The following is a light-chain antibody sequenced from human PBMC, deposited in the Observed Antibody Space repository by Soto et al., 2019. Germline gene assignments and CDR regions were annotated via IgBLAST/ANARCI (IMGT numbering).Light chain of an antibody. V-gene: IGKV3-20*01. CDR3: QQYGSSAWT. CDR1: QSVSSSY. CDR2: GAS. J-gene: IGKJ1*01. Sequence: DIVLTQSPFTMSLAVGERAPLSCRASQSVSSSYLAWYQQKPGQAPRLLIYGASSRATGIPDRFSGSGSGTDFTLTISRLEPEDFAVYYCQQYGSSAWTFGQGTKVDIK.